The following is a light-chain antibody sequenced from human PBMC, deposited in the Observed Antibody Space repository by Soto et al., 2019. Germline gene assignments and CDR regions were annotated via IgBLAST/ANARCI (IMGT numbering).Light chain of an antibody. CDR3: QQYNNWPRT. CDR2: GAS. CDR1: QRVSSN. J-gene: IGKJ1*01. Sequence: EIAMTQSPATLSVSPGERATLSSRASQRVSSNLAWYQQKPGQAPRLLIYGASTRATGIPARFSGSGSGTEFTLTISSLQSEDFAVYYCQQYNNWPRTFGQGTKVDIK. V-gene: IGKV3-15*01.